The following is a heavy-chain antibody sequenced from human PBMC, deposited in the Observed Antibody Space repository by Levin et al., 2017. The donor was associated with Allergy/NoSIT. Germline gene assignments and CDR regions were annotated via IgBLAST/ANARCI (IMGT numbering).Heavy chain of an antibody. J-gene: IGHJ6*02. Sequence: SQTLSLTCTVSGDSISRGDYYWTWIRQLPGKGLEWIGFIPHSGSASYNPSLKSRLTLSLDTTKNHFFLKLASVTVADPPIYYCARDECAWFGECYSPDVWGQGTTVIVSS. D-gene: IGHD3-10*01. CDR3: ARDECAWFGECYSPDV. V-gene: IGHV4-31*03. CDR1: GDSISRGDYY. CDR2: IPHSGSA.